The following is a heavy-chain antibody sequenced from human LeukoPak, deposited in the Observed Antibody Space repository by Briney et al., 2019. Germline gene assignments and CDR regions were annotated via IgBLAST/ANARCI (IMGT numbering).Heavy chain of an antibody. CDR1: GFTFSSYS. J-gene: IGHJ5*02. CDR3: ARERTPTVASRDWFDP. D-gene: IGHD4-23*01. Sequence: GGSLRPSCAASGFTFSSYSMNWVRQAPGQGLEWVSSISSSSSYIYYADSVKGRFTISRDNAKNSLYLQMNSLRAEDTAVYYCARERTPTVASRDWFDPWGQGTLVTVSS. V-gene: IGHV3-21*01. CDR2: ISSSSSYI.